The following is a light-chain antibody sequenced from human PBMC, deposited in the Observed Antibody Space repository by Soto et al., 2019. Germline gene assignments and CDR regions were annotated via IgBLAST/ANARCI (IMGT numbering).Light chain of an antibody. CDR3: ASYAGSNNFVV. V-gene: IGLV2-8*01. CDR1: SSDVGGYNY. J-gene: IGLJ2*01. CDR2: EVT. Sequence: QSALTQPPSASGSPGQSVTISCTGTSSDVGGYNYVSWYQQHPDKAPKLMIYEVTKRPSGVPDRFSGSKSGNTASQTVSGLQAEDEADYYCASYAGSNNFVVFGGGTKVTVL.